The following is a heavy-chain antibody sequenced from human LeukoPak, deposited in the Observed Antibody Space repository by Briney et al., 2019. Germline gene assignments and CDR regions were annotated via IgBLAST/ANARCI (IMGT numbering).Heavy chain of an antibody. CDR1: GVSISGSTYY. Sequence: SETLSLTCTVSGVSISGSTYYWGWIRQPPGKGLEWIGTIYYSGSTYYNPSLKSRVTISVDTSKNQFSLKLSSVTATDTAVYFCARSPGTVFDYWGQGTLVTVSS. J-gene: IGHJ4*02. CDR3: ARSPGTVFDY. D-gene: IGHD4-17*01. V-gene: IGHV4-39*01. CDR2: IYYSGST.